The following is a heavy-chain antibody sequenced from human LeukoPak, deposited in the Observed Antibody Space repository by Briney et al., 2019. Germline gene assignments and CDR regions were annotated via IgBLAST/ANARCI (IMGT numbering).Heavy chain of an antibody. CDR2: ISYDGSNK. J-gene: IGHJ6*02. Sequence: PGGSLRLSCAASGFTFNTYVMHWVRQAPGKGLEWVAVISYDGSNKYYADSVKGRFTISRDNSKNTLYLQMNSLRAEDTAVYYCARALRRGIAAAGTSTPYRGMDVWGQGTTVTVSS. CDR3: ARALRRGIAAAGTSTPYRGMDV. D-gene: IGHD6-13*01. CDR1: GFTFNTYV. V-gene: IGHV3-30-3*01.